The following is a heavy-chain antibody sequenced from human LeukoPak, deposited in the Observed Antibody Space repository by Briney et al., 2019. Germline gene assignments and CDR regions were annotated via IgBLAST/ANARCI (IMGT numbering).Heavy chain of an antibody. CDR2: INPNNGGP. CDR3: ARNEGATCQQLYSF. J-gene: IGHJ4*02. CDR1: GDSSINNY. V-gene: IGHV1-2*02. Sequence: ASVKVSCRASGDSSINNYLHWWRRAPGQGLEWLGWINPNNGGPNYAQKFQGRVTMTRDTSISTAYMDLSGLRSDDTAVYYCARNEGATCQQLYSFWGQGTLVTVSS. D-gene: IGHD6-13*01.